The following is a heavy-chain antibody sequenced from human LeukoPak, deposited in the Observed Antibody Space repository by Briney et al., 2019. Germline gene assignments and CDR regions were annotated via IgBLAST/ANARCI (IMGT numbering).Heavy chain of an antibody. CDR2: INQDGSDK. Sequence: GGSLRLSCAASGFTFSSYGMNWFRQAPGKGLEWVANINQDGSDKYFVDSVRGRFTISRDNAKNSLYLQMNSLRAEDTAVYYCAREVPSRWRASYFDYWGQGTLVTVSS. J-gene: IGHJ4*02. D-gene: IGHD1-26*01. CDR3: AREVPSRWRASYFDY. V-gene: IGHV3-7*01. CDR1: GFTFSSYG.